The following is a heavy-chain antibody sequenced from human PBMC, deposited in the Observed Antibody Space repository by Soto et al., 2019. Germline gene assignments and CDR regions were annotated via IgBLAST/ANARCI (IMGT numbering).Heavy chain of an antibody. V-gene: IGHV4-34*01. CDR1: GGSFSGYY. J-gene: IGHJ4*02. CDR3: AQRLGTRGYSYGLDSYYFDY. D-gene: IGHD5-18*01. Sequence: ASETLSLTCAVYGGSFSGYYWSWIRQPPGKGLEWIGEINHSGSTNYNPSLKSRVTISVDTSKNQFSLKLSSVTAADTAVYYFAQRLGTRGYSYGLDSYYFDYWGQGTLVTVSS. CDR2: INHSGST.